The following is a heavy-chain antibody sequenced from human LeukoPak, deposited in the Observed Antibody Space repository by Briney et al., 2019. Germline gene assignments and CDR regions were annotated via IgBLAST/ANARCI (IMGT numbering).Heavy chain of an antibody. V-gene: IGHV1-69*01. CDR3: ATPKGRWLQLRAGYYFGY. Sequence: GSSVKVSCKASGGTFSSYAISWVRQAPGQGLEWMGGIIPIFGTANYAQKFQGRVTITADESTSTAYMELSSLRSEDTAVYYCATPKGRWLQLRAGYYFGYWGQGTLVTVSS. D-gene: IGHD5-24*01. CDR1: GGTFSSYA. CDR2: IIPIFGTA. J-gene: IGHJ4*02.